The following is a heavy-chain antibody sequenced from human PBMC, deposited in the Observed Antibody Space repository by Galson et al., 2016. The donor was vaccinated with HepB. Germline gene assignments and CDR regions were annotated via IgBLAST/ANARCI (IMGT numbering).Heavy chain of an antibody. J-gene: IGHJ5*02. D-gene: IGHD3-16*01. Sequence: SLRLSCAASGFTFSNYWLSWVRQAPGKGLEWVANMNQDGSEKYFVDSVKGRSTISRDNAKNSVYLQMNSLRAEDTAVYYCARDYGPFDLWGQGTLVIVSS. CDR2: MNQDGSEK. V-gene: IGHV3-7*01. CDR1: GFTFSNYW. CDR3: ARDYGPFDL.